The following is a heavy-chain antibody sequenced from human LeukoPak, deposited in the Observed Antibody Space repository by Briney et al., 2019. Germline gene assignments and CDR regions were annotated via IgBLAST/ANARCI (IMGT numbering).Heavy chain of an antibody. CDR1: GYTFTGYY. J-gene: IGHJ4*02. V-gene: IGHV1-2*06. Sequence: ASVKVSCKASGYTFTGYYMHWVRQAPGQGLEWMGRINPNSGGTNNAQKFQGRVTMTRDTSISTAYMELSRLRSDDTAVYYCAREGYCCGGSCYQHWGQGTLITVSS. CDR3: AREGYCCGGSCYQH. CDR2: INPNSGGT. D-gene: IGHD2-15*01.